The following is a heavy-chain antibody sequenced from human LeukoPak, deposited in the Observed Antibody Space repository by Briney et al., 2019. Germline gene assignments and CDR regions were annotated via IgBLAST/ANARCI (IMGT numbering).Heavy chain of an antibody. D-gene: IGHD5-18*01. CDR3: ARERRGYGQRIDY. CDR2: INPNSGGT. Sequence: ASVKVSCKASGYTFTGYYMHWVRQAPGQGLEWMGRINPNSGGTNYAQKFQGRVTMTRDTSISTAYMELSRLRSDDTAVYYRARERRGYGQRIDYWGQGTLVTVSS. J-gene: IGHJ4*02. CDR1: GYTFTGYY. V-gene: IGHV1-2*06.